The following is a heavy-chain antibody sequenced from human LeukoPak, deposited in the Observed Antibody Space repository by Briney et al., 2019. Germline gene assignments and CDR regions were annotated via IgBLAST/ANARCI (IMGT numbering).Heavy chain of an antibody. D-gene: IGHD5-18*01. Sequence: GGSLRLSCAASGFTFSSYWMSWVRQAPGKGLEWVANIKQDGSEKYYVDSVKGRFTISRDNAKNSLYLQMNSLRAEDTAVYYCAGAPARVGYSYGYDYWGQGTLVTVSS. CDR1: GFTFSSYW. CDR2: IKQDGSEK. CDR3: AGAPARVGYSYGYDY. J-gene: IGHJ4*02. V-gene: IGHV3-7*03.